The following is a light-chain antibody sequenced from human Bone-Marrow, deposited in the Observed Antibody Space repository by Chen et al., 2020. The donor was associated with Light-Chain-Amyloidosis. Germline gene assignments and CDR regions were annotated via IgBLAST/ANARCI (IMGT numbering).Light chain of an antibody. V-gene: IGLV2-14*03. J-gene: IGLJ2*01. CDR1: SSDFDIYNY. Sequence: QSALTQPASVSGSPGQSITISCTGTSSDFDIYNYVSWFQHHPDKAPKLIIYGVSNRPSGVSTRFAGSKAGNTASLTISGLQAEDEADYDCSSYSTSDTPAFGGGTKLTVL. CDR2: GVS. CDR3: SSYSTSDTPA.